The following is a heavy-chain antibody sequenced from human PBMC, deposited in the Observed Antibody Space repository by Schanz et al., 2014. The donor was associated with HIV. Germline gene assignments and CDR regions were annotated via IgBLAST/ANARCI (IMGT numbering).Heavy chain of an antibody. Sequence: QVQLVESGGGVVQPGRSLRLSCAASGFTFSSYGMHWVRQAPGKGLEWVPVIWFDGRNKYYGDSVKGRFMISRDNSNNTLYLQMNSLRAEDTAVYFCTRGRFLERGGMDAWGQGTAVTVSS. CDR2: IWFDGRNK. J-gene: IGHJ6*02. CDR3: TRGRFLERGGMDA. CDR1: GFTFSSYG. V-gene: IGHV3-33*01. D-gene: IGHD3-3*01.